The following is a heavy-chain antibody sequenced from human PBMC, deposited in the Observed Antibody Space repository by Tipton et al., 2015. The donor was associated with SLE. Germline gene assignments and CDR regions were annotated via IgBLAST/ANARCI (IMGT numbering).Heavy chain of an antibody. V-gene: IGHV3-53*01. Sequence: GSLRLSCAASGFTFSSFGMHWVRQAPGKGLEWVSVIYSGGSTYYADSVKGRFTISRDNSKNTLYLQMNSLRAEDTAVYYCARDRDSVTTYLDDWGQGTLVTVSS. CDR3: ARDRDSVTTYLDD. CDR1: GFTFSSFG. J-gene: IGHJ4*02. CDR2: IYSGGST. D-gene: IGHD4-17*01.